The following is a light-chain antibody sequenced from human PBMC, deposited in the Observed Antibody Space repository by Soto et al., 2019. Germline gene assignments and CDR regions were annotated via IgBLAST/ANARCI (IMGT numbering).Light chain of an antibody. V-gene: IGKV3-20*01. CDR1: QSVSSSY. CDR3: QQYGSSRT. J-gene: IGKJ1*01. Sequence: EIVLTQSPGTLSLSPGERATLSCRASQSVSSSYLAWYQQKPGQAPRLLIYGASSRAPGMPDRFSGSGSGTDFTLTISRLEREDFAVYYCQQYGSSRTFGQGTKVVIK. CDR2: GAS.